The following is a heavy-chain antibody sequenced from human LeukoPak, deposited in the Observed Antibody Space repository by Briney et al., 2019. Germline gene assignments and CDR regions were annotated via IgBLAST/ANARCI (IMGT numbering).Heavy chain of an antibody. Sequence: ASVKVSCKASGYTFTSYGISWVRQAPGQGLEWMGWINIHTGDTRYPRKLQGRVTLTTDTSTTTAYMEVRSLRSDDTAVYYCAKTNRATGLFDYWGQGTLVTVSS. CDR1: GYTFTSYG. CDR2: INIHTGDT. D-gene: IGHD1/OR15-1a*01. J-gene: IGHJ4*02. CDR3: AKTNRATGLFDY. V-gene: IGHV1-18*01.